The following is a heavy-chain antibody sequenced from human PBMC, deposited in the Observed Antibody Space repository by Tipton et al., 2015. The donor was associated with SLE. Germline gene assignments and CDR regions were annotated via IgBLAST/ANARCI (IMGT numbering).Heavy chain of an antibody. CDR1: GDSISSYY. V-gene: IGHV4-59*01. D-gene: IGHD4-11*01. CDR2: IYYSGST. Sequence: TLSLTCNVSGDSISSYYWSWIRQPPGKGLEWIGYIYYSGSTNYNPSLKSRVTISLDTSKNQVSLKVSSVTAAYTAVYYCARDLGVTTNYWGQGTLVTVSS. J-gene: IGHJ4*02. CDR3: ARDLGVTTNY.